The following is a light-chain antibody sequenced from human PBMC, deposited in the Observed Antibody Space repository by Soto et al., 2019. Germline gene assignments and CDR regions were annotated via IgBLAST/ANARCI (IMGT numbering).Light chain of an antibody. J-gene: IGKJ5*01. Sequence: DLPMTQSPLSLSASVGDTVSISCRASQTIYSYLSWYQQKPGKAPKLLIHGASTLQSGVPSRFSGSGSGTQFTLIIRSLQPEDFATYSCQQSYSAPITFGHGTRLEIK. CDR1: QTIYSY. CDR3: QQSYSAPIT. CDR2: GAS. V-gene: IGKV1-39*01.